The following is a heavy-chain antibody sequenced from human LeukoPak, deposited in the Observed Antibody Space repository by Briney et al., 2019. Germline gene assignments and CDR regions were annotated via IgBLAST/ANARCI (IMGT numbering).Heavy chain of an antibody. CDR2: INHSGST. D-gene: IGHD3-22*01. V-gene: IGHV4-34*01. J-gene: IGHJ6*03. CDR1: GGSFSGYY. CDR3: ARGGGRVVVIGYYYMDV. Sequence: SETLSLTCAVYGGSFSGYYWCWIRQPPGKGLEWIGEINHSGSTNYNPSLKSRVTISVDTSKNQFSLKLSSVTAADTAVYYCARGGGRVVVIGYYYMDVWGKGPTVTVSS.